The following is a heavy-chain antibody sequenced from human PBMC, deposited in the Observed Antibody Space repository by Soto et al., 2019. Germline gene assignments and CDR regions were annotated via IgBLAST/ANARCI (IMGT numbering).Heavy chain of an antibody. Sequence: QVQLQESGPRLVSPSQTLPLTCTVSGGSISSAAYCWSWIRQSPDKGLEWIGHIYDGGTTYSSPSLKGRVTISADTSETQFSLKLNSVSAADTAVYYCARGPSGDKVDYWGQGIQVTVSS. D-gene: IGHD7-27*01. CDR2: IYDGGTT. CDR3: ARGPSGDKVDY. J-gene: IGHJ4*02. V-gene: IGHV4-30-4*01. CDR1: GGSISSAAYC.